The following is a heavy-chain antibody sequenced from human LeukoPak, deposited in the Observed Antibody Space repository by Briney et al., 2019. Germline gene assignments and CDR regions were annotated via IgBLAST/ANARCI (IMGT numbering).Heavy chain of an antibody. CDR3: ASYTYYYDSSGFQH. CDR1: GGXFSSYA. V-gene: IGHV1-69*04. D-gene: IGHD3-22*01. Sequence: SVKVSCKASGGXFSSYAISWVRQAPGQGLKWMGRIIPILGIANYAQKFQGRVTITADKSTSTAYMELSSLRSEDTAVYYCASYTYYYDSSGFQHWGQGTLVTVSS. J-gene: IGHJ1*01. CDR2: IIPILGIA.